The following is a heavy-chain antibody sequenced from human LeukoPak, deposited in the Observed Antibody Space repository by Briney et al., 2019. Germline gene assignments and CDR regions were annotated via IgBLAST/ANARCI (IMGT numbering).Heavy chain of an antibody. J-gene: IGHJ4*02. Sequence: PGGSLRLSCAASGFTFSSYGMHWVRQAPGKGLEWVAFIQYDGSNKYFADSVKGRFTISRDNSKNTLYLQMNSLRAEDTAVYYCARERQLPYWGQGTLVTVSS. V-gene: IGHV3-30*02. CDR1: GFTFSSYG. CDR2: IQYDGSNK. D-gene: IGHD6-6*01. CDR3: ARERQLPY.